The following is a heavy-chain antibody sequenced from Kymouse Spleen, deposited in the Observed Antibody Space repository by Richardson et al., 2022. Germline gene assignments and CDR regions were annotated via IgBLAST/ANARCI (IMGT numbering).Heavy chain of an antibody. D-gene: IGHD3-10*01. V-gene: IGHV4-39*01. Sequence: QLQLQESGPGLVKPSETLSLTCTVSGGSISSSSYYWGWIRQPPGKGLEWIGSIYYSGSTYYNPSLKSRVTISVDTSKNQFSLKLSSVTAADTAVYYCARHDTMVRGVVFDYWGQGTLVTVSS. CDR2: IYYSGST. CDR3: ARHDTMVRGVVFDY. J-gene: IGHJ4*02. CDR1: GGSISSSSYY.